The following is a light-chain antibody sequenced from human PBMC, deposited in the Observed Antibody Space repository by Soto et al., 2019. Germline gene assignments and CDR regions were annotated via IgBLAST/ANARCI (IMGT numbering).Light chain of an antibody. J-gene: IGKJ1*01. Sequence: DTQMTQAPSTVSASVGDRVTIISGASQSISTQLAWYQQKPGKAPNLLISGAFSLESGVPSRFSGSGSGTEFALTISSLQPDDFATYYCQQYYSYSTFGQGTKVDIK. CDR1: QSISTQ. CDR2: GAF. V-gene: IGKV1-5*02. CDR3: QQYYSYST.